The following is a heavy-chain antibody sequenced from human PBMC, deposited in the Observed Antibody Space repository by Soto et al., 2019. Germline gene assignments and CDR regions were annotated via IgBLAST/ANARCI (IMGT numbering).Heavy chain of an antibody. Sequence: SETLSLTCTVSGGSITPYYWSWIQQPPGKGLEWIGYSYSAGRPNYNPSLKSRVTMSLDTSKNQFSLRLTSVTAADTAVYYCARGGSLESSITFETWGQGILVTVSS. CDR1: GGSITPYY. CDR2: SYSAGRP. CDR3: ARGGSLESSITFET. V-gene: IGHV4-59*01. J-gene: IGHJ5*02. D-gene: IGHD3-3*01.